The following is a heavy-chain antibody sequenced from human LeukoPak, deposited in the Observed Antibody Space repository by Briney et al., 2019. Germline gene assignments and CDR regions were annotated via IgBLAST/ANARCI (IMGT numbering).Heavy chain of an antibody. CDR2: ISYDGSNK. CDR3: ARGTPSSSGWLYYGMDV. J-gene: IGHJ6*02. V-gene: IGHV3-30-3*01. CDR1: GFTFSSYA. D-gene: IGHD6-19*01. Sequence: GGSLRLSCAASGFTFSSYAMHWVHQAPGKGLEWVAVISYDGSNKYYADSVKGRFTISRDNSKNTLYLQMNSLRAEDTAVYYCARGTPSSSGWLYYGMDVWGQGTTVTVSS.